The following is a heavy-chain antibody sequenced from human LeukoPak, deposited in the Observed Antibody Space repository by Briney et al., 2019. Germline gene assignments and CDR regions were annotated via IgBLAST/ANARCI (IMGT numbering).Heavy chain of an antibody. D-gene: IGHD3-10*01. CDR1: GGSFSGYY. CDR2: INHSGST. V-gene: IGHV4-34*01. CDR3: ARVKGSYYHNWFDP. J-gene: IGHJ5*02. Sequence: SETLSLTCAVYGGSFSGYYWSWIRQPPGKGVEWIGEINHSGSTNYNPPLKSRVTISVDTSKNQFSLKLSSVTAADTAVYYCARVKGSYYHNWFDPWGQGTLVTVSS.